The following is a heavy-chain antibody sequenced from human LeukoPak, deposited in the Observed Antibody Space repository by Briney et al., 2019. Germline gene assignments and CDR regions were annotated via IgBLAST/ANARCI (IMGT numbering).Heavy chain of an antibody. V-gene: IGHV1-2*06. CDR2: TNPNSGGT. D-gene: IGHD6-13*01. Sequence: ASVKVSCTASGYTFTGYYMHWVRQAPGQGLEWMGRTNPNSGGTNYAQKFQGRVTMTRDTSISTAYMELSRLRSDDTAVYYCARARRIAAAGKGDWFDPWGQGTLVTVSS. CDR3: ARARRIAAAGKGDWFDP. J-gene: IGHJ5*02. CDR1: GYTFTGYY.